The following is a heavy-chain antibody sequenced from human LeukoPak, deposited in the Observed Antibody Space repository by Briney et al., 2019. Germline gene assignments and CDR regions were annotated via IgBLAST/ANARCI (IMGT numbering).Heavy chain of an antibody. CDR1: GFTFSSYA. CDR2: IIGSGDTT. V-gene: IGHV3-23*01. Sequence: GGSLRLSCTASGFTFSSYAMSWVRQAPGTGLEWVSAIIGSGDTTHYADSAKGRFTMSRDNSKNTLYLQVNSLRAEDTAVYYCANNPTGGRTYYYYYMDVWGKGTTVTVSS. CDR3: ANNPTGGRTYYYYYMDV. J-gene: IGHJ6*03.